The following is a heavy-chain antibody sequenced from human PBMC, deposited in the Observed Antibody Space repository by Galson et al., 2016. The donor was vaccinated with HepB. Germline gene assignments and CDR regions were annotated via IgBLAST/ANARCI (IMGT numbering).Heavy chain of an antibody. CDR1: GFTFSSDA. Sequence: SLRLSCAASGFTFSSDAMSWVRQAPEKGLEWVSGISASGAGTYYADSVKGRLTISRDNFKNTLYLQMNSLRAEDTAVYYCAKEISVAGVNGLPSDYWGQGTLVTVSS. D-gene: IGHD6-19*01. CDR3: AKEISVAGVNGLPSDY. J-gene: IGHJ4*02. CDR2: ISASGAGT. V-gene: IGHV3-23*01.